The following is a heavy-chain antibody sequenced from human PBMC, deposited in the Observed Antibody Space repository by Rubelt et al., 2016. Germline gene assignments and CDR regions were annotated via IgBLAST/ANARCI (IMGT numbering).Heavy chain of an antibody. J-gene: IGHJ5*02. V-gene: IGHV4-39*07. CDR3: ARGAMVRGVDP. CDR2: IYHSGST. Sequence: QVQLQESGPGLVKPSETLSLTCSVSGGSINNYYWSWIRPFPGKGLEWIGSIYHSGSTYYNPSLKSRVTISVDTSKNQSSLKMGCVTAADTAVYYCARGAMVRGVDPWGQGTLVTVSS. D-gene: IGHD3-10*01. CDR1: GGSINNYY.